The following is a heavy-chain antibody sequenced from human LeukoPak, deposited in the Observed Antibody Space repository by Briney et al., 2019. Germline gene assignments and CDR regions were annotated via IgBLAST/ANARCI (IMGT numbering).Heavy chain of an antibody. V-gene: IGHV3-7*01. J-gene: IGHJ5*02. CDR2: IKEDGSEI. Sequence: GGSLRLSCTASGFNFSTYWMTWVRQVPGKGLEWVANIKEDGSEIYYVDAVKGRFTISRDNSKNTLYLQMNSLRAEDTAVYYCAKDFTMVRGGLSWFDPWGQGTLVTVSS. D-gene: IGHD3-10*01. CDR3: AKDFTMVRGGLSWFDP. CDR1: GFNFSTYW.